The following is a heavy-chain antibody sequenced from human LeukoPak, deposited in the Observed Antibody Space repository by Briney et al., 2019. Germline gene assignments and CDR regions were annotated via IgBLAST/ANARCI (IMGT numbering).Heavy chain of an antibody. J-gene: IGHJ3*02. CDR2: IYHSGST. D-gene: IGHD3-22*01. CDR3: CYYDSTKQGDAFDI. Sequence: SETLSLTCTVSGGSISSSSYYWGWIRQPPGKGLEWIGSIYHSGSTYYNPSLKSRVTISVDTSKNQFSLKLSSVTAAGTAVYYCCYYDSTKQGDAFDIWGQGTMVTVSS. V-gene: IGHV4-39*07. CDR1: GGSISSSSYY.